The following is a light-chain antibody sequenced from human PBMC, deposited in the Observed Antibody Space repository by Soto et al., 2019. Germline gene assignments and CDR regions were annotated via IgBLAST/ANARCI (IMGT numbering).Light chain of an antibody. CDR2: EVS. J-gene: IGLJ3*02. CDR3: SSYTSSNSRWV. Sequence: QSALTQPASVSGSPGQSITISCTGTSSDVGGYNYVSWYQHHPGKGPKLMIYEVSNRPSGVSNRFSGSKSGNTASLTISGLKAEDEADYYCSSYTSSNSRWVLGGGTKLTVL. CDR1: SSDVGGYNY. V-gene: IGLV2-14*01.